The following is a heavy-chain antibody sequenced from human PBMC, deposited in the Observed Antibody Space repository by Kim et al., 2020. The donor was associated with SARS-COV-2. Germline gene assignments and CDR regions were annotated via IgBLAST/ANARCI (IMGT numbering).Heavy chain of an antibody. CDR2: INPSGVRT. CDR3: ARAQTQEILTGFYSSYGMD. J-gene: IGHJ6*01. V-gene: IGHV1-46*01. CDR1: GYPFTNYF. Sequence: ASVKVSCKASGYPFTNYFIHWVRQAPGQGLEWMGFINPSGVRTRYAEKFQGRLTMTSDTSTSTVYMELSSLRSDDTAVSYCARAQTQEILTGFYSSYGMD. D-gene: IGHD3-9*01.